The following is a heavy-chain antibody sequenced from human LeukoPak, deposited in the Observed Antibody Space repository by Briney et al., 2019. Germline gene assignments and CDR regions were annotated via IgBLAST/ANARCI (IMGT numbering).Heavy chain of an antibody. CDR3: AKELESSGYFDY. Sequence: GGSLRLSCAASGFTFSNYDMSWVRQAPGKGLEWVSGISGSGGSTYHADSVKGRFTISKDNSKNTLYLQMNSLRAEDTAVYYCAKELESSGYFDYWGQGTLVTVSS. CDR1: GFTFSNYD. CDR2: ISGSGGST. J-gene: IGHJ4*02. D-gene: IGHD3-22*01. V-gene: IGHV3-23*01.